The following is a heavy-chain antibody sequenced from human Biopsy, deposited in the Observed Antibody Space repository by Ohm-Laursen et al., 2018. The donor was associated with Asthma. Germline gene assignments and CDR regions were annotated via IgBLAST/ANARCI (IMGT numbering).Heavy chain of an antibody. CDR2: ISVYNGNT. V-gene: IGHV1-18*01. J-gene: IGHJ6*02. CDR1: GYTFNSAG. Sequence: GASVKVSCKTSGYTFNSAGITWVRQAPGQGLEWMGWISVYNGNTKVAQKLQDIVTMITDTSTSTAYMELRSLRPDDTAVYFCARAVDYSHYYGIDVWGRETTVTV. D-gene: IGHD3-10*01. CDR3: ARAVDYSHYYGIDV.